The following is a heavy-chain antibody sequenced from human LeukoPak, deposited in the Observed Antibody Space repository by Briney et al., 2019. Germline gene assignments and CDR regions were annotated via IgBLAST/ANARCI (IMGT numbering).Heavy chain of an antibody. CDR3: TRDQDWILFDW. D-gene: IGHD1-1*01. Sequence: GGSLRLSCAASGFTFSSYVMHWVRQVPGQGLVWVSRISHDGTTTSYADPVKGRFTISRDNAKNTLYLQMDSLRAGDTALYYCTRDQDWILFDWWGQGTLVTVSS. V-gene: IGHV3-74*01. CDR1: GFTFSSYV. CDR2: ISHDGTTT. J-gene: IGHJ5*01.